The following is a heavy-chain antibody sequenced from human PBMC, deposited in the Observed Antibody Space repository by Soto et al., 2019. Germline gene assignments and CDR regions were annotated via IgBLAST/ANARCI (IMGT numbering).Heavy chain of an antibody. J-gene: IGHJ6*02. V-gene: IGHV4-34*01. D-gene: IGHD3-22*01. CDR2: INHSGST. CDR1: GGSISGFY. CDR3: ARFGWLVIRKPYYYGMDV. Sequence: PSETLSLTCTISGGSISGFYWGWIRQPPGKGLEWIGEINHSGSTNYNPSLKSRVTISVDTSKNQFSLKLSSVTAADTAVYYCARFGWLVIRKPYYYGMDVWGQGTTVTVSS.